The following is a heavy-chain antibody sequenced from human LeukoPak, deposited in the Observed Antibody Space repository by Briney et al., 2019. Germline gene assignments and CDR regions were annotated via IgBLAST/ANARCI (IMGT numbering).Heavy chain of an antibody. CDR1: GGSVRSGSYY. V-gene: IGHV4-61*01. D-gene: IGHD3-9*01. CDR3: ARDRITISPGAFDI. J-gene: IGHJ3*02. Sequence: SETLSLTCTVSGGSVRSGSYYWSWIRQPPGKGLEWIGYIYYSGSTNYNPSLKSRVTISVDTSKNQFSLKLSSVTAADTAVYYCARDRITISPGAFDIWGQGTMVTVSS. CDR2: IYYSGST.